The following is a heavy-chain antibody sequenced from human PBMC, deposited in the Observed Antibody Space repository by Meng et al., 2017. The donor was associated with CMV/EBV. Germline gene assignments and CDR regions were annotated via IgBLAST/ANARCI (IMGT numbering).Heavy chain of an antibody. Sequence: GESLKISCAASGFTFSSYAMHWVRQAPGKGLEWVAVILYDGSNKYYADSVKGRFTISRDNSKNTLYLQMNSLRAEDTAVYYCARDTSWGNWYFDLWGRGTLVTVSS. D-gene: IGHD3-16*01. CDR1: GFTFSSYA. V-gene: IGHV3-30*14. J-gene: IGHJ2*01. CDR2: ILYDGSNK. CDR3: ARDTSWGNWYFDL.